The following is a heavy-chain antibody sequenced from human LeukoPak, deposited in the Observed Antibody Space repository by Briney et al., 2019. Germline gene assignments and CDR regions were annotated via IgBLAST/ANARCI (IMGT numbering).Heavy chain of an antibody. J-gene: IGHJ5*02. CDR2: MYYSGST. CDR3: ARAIPDCSSTSCYANWFDP. D-gene: IGHD2-2*01. Sequence: KPSETLSLTCTVSGGSISSYYWSWIRQPPGKGLEWIGYMYYSGSTNYNPSLKSRVTISVDTSKNQFSLKLSSVTAADTAVYYCARAIPDCSSTSCYANWFDPWGQGTLVTVSS. V-gene: IGHV4-59*01. CDR1: GGSISSYY.